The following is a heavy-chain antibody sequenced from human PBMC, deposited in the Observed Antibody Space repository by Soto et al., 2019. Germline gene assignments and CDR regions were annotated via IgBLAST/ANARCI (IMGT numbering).Heavy chain of an antibody. CDR3: ARGGYCDTTTCYRLNAFDV. CDR1: GLTFSSYE. J-gene: IGHJ3*01. CDR2: ISPSGTTI. V-gene: IGHV3-48*03. D-gene: IGHD2-2*01. Sequence: QAGGSQRLSCAVSGLTFSSYEMNWVRQAPEKGLEWVSYISPSGTTIYADSVRGRFTISRDNAKNSLYLQMNSLRAEDTAVYYCARGGYCDTTTCYRLNAFDVWGQGTVVTVS.